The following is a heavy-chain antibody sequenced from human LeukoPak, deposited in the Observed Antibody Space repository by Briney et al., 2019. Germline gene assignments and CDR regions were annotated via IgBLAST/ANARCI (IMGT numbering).Heavy chain of an antibody. CDR1: GFTFSSYA. Sequence: GRSLRLSCAASGFTFSSYAMHWVRQAPGKGLEWVAVISYDGSNKYYADSVKGRFTISRDNSKNTLYLQMNSLRAEDTAVYYCARVEDLKIRGVIWPQRGLGMDVWGQGTTVTVSS. V-gene: IGHV3-30*04. CDR3: ARVEDLKIRGVIWPQRGLGMDV. D-gene: IGHD3-10*01. CDR2: ISYDGSNK. J-gene: IGHJ6*02.